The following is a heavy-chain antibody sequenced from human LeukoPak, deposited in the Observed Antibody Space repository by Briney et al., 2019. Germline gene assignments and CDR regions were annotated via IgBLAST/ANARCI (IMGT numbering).Heavy chain of an antibody. CDR1: GGSFSGYY. Sequence: PSETLSLTCAVYGGSFSGYYWSWIRQPPGKGLEWIGEINHSGSTNYNPSLKSRVTISVDTSKNQFSLKLSSVTAADTAVYYCAGGVAQDAVAVAGKYYFDYWGQGTLVTVSS. J-gene: IGHJ4*02. V-gene: IGHV4-34*01. CDR3: AGGVAQDAVAVAGKYYFDY. CDR2: INHSGST. D-gene: IGHD6-19*01.